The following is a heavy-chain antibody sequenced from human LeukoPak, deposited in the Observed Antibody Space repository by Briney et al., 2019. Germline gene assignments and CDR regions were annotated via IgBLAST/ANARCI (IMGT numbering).Heavy chain of an antibody. CDR3: AKGAGPPWFDP. J-gene: IGHJ5*02. CDR1: NGAISSDTYF. CDR2: MSSTGRS. D-gene: IGHD6-19*01. V-gene: IGHV4-61*02. Sequence: PSETLSLTCTVSNGAISSDTYFWSWIRQPAGKGLQWIGRMSSTGRSDYNPSLKSRVTISVDTSKNQISMKLSSVTAADTAIYYCAKGAGPPWFDPWGQGTLVTDSS.